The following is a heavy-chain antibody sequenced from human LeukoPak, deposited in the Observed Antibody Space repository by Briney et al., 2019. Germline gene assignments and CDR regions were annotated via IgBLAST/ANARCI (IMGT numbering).Heavy chain of an antibody. Sequence: AGGSLRLSCAASGFTFSTYSMKWVRRAPGKGLEWVSYISDSGAMYYADSVRGRFTISRENAQNSLFLQMNSLRAEDTAVYYCARDGGYRGYDADCWGQGTLVTVSS. D-gene: IGHD5-12*01. V-gene: IGHV3-48*01. CDR2: ISDSGAM. J-gene: IGHJ4*02. CDR3: ARDGGYRGYDADC. CDR1: GFTFSTYS.